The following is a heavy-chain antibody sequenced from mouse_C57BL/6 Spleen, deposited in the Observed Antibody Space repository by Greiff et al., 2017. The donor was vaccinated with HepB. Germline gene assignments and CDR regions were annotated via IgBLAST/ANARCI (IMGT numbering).Heavy chain of an antibody. CDR2: IYPSDSET. D-gene: IGHD2-14*01. Sequence: VQLQQPGAELVRPGSSVKLSCKASGYTFTSYWMDWVKQRPGQGLEWIGNIYPSDSETHYNQKFKDKATLTVDKSSSTAYMQLSSLTSEDSAVYYCARALVRGVAYWGQGTLVTVSA. V-gene: IGHV1-61*01. J-gene: IGHJ3*01. CDR1: GYTFTSYW. CDR3: ARALVRGVAY.